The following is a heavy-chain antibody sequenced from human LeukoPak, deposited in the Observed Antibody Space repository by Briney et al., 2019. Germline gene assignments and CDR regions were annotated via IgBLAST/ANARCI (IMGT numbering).Heavy chain of an antibody. V-gene: IGHV4-34*01. CDR3: ARGPMYSSGWYPPYYYYYMDV. CDR2: INHSGST. J-gene: IGHJ6*03. Sequence: SETLSLTCAVYGGSFSGYYWSWIRQPPGKGLEWTGEINHSGSTNYNPSLKSRVTISVDTSKNQFSLKLSSVTAADTAVFYCARGPMYSSGWYPPYYYYYMDVWGKGTTVTVSS. D-gene: IGHD6-19*01. CDR1: GGSFSGYY.